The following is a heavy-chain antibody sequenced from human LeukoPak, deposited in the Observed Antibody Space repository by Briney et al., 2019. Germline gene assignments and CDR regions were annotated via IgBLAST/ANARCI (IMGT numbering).Heavy chain of an antibody. CDR3: ARDGHTAMVLPLPLNY. CDR1: GGTFSSYA. J-gene: IGHJ4*02. Sequence: SVKVSCKASGGTFSSYAISWVRQAPGQGLEWMGRIIPIFGIANYAQKFQGRVTITADKSTSTACMELSSLRSEDTAVYYCARDGHTAMVLPLPLNYWGQGTLDTVSS. CDR2: IIPIFGIA. D-gene: IGHD5-18*01. V-gene: IGHV1-69*04.